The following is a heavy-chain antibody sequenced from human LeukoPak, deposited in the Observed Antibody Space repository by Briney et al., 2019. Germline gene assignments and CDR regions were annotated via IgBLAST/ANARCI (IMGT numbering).Heavy chain of an antibody. D-gene: IGHD2/OR15-2a*01. CDR1: VGSFRGYY. J-gene: IGHJ3*02. Sequence: PSETLSLTCAVYVGSFRGYYWGWVPDPPGRALEWIGHIFYSGSTYHSTPLKSRVPLSLDTSRNQTSLKLKYVNAAETTLYYCSKTNGYGLIVIWGQGAMVTVSS. V-gene: IGHV4-34*12. CDR2: IFYSGST. CDR3: SKTNGYGLIVI.